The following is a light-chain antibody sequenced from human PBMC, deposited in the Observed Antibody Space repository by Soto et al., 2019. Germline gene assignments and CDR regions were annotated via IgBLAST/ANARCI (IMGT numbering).Light chain of an antibody. V-gene: IGLV1-40*01. CDR1: SSNIGAGHD. CDR2: RNN. J-gene: IGLJ3*02. Sequence: QSVLTQPPSVSGAPGQRVTISCTGNSSNIGAGHDVHWYQQPPGTVPKLLIFRNNNRASGVPGRFSGARSGTSASLAITGLQTGDEADYYCQSFDSNLSGWVFGGGTKLTVL. CDR3: QSFDSNLSGWV.